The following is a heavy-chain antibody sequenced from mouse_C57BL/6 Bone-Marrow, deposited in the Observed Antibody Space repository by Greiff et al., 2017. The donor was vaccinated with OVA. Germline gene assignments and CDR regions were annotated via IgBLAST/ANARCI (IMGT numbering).Heavy chain of an antibody. CDR1: GFTFSDYY. CDR3: ARLNDGYYYDY. J-gene: IGHJ4*01. V-gene: IGHV5-12*01. D-gene: IGHD2-3*01. CDR2: ISNGGGST. Sequence: EVQVVESGGGLVQPGGSLKLSCAASGFTFSDYYMYWVRQTPEKRLEWVAYISNGGGSTYYPDTVKGRFTISRDNAKNTLYLQMSRLKSEDTAMYYCARLNDGYYYDYWGQGTSVTVSS.